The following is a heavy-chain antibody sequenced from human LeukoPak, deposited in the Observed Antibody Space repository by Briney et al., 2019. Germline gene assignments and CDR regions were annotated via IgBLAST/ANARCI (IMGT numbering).Heavy chain of an antibody. CDR1: GFTFSSYR. CDR3: ARGGYCSSTSCYFSLEDY. D-gene: IGHD2-2*01. CDR2: ISSSSSTI. J-gene: IGHJ4*02. Sequence: GGSLRLSCAASGFTFSSYRMNWVRQAPGKGLEWVSYISSSSSTIYYADSVKGRFTISRDNAKNSLYLQMNSLRAEDTALYYCARGGYCSSTSCYFSLEDYWGQGTLVTVSS. V-gene: IGHV3-48*04.